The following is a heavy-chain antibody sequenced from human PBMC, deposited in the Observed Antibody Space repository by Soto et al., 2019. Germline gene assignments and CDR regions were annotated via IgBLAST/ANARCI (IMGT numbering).Heavy chain of an antibody. V-gene: IGHV1-69*01. Sequence: QVQLVQSGAEVKKPGSSVKVSCKASGGTFSSYAISWVRQAPGQGLEWMGGIIPIFGTANYAQKFQGRVTITADESTSTAYMELSSVRYEDTAAYYCAVSVDSGGDYGYDYYGMDVWGKGTTVTVSS. D-gene: IGHD1-26*01. CDR2: IIPIFGTA. CDR1: GGTFSSYA. CDR3: AVSVDSGGDYGYDYYGMDV. J-gene: IGHJ6*04.